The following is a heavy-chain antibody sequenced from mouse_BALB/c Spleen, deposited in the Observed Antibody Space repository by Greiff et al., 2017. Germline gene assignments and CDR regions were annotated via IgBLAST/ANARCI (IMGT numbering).Heavy chain of an antibody. CDR1: GFTFSSFG. Sequence: EVNVVESGGGLVQPGGSRKLSCAASGFTFSSFGMHWVRQAPEKGLEWVAYISSGSSTIYYADTVKGRFTISRDNPKNTLFLQMTSLRSEDTAMYYCARRGITTVVGAMDYWGQGTSVTVSS. D-gene: IGHD1-1*01. CDR3: ARRGITTVVGAMDY. V-gene: IGHV5-17*02. CDR2: ISSGSSTI. J-gene: IGHJ4*01.